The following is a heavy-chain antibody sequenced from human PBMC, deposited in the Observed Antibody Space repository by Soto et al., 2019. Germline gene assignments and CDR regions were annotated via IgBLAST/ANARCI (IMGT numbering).Heavy chain of an antibody. J-gene: IGHJ6*02. V-gene: IGHV3-23*01. CDR1: GFTFSSYA. Sequence: GGSLRLSCAASGFTFSSYAMSWVRQAPGKGLEWVSAISGSGGSTYYADSVKGRFTISRDNSKNTLYLQMNSLRAEDTAVYYCAKVEVRGVIVLLYYGMDGWGQGTTVTVSS. CDR2: ISGSGGST. D-gene: IGHD3-10*01. CDR3: AKVEVRGVIVLLYYGMDG.